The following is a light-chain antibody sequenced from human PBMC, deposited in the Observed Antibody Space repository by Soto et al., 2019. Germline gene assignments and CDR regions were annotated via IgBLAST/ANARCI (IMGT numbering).Light chain of an antibody. V-gene: IGKV3-20*01. CDR2: GAS. J-gene: IGKJ1*01. CDR1: QSLSSN. CDR3: QQYGSSGT. Sequence: DIVMPQSPATLSVSPGASSTLSGRASQSLSSNLAWYQQKPGQAPRLLIYGASSRATGIPDRFSGSGSGTDFTLTISRLEPEDFAVYYCQQYGSSGTFDQGTKVDIK.